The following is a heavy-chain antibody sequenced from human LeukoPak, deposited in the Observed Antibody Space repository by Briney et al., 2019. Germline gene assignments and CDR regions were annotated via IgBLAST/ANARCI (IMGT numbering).Heavy chain of an antibody. J-gene: IGHJ6*03. D-gene: IGHD3-10*01. Sequence: GGSLRLSCAASGFSFTTYAMTWVRQAPGKGLEWVSTISGSGSTTYSADSVKGRFTISRDNSMKTLYLQMNSLRVEDTAIYYCARDSGLRWYGENYYYMDVWGKGTTVT. CDR1: GFSFTTYA. CDR2: ISGSGSTT. V-gene: IGHV3-23*01. CDR3: ARDSGLRWYGENYYYMDV.